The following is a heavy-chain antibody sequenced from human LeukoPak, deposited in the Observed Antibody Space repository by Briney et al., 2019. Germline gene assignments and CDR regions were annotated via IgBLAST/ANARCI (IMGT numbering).Heavy chain of an antibody. Sequence: GGSLRLSCAASGFTVSSNYMSWVRQAPGKGLEWVSVIYIGGSTYYADSVKGRFTISRDNSKNTLYLQMNSLRAEDTAVYYCARGGTIDEYSSSSGGHFDYWGQGTLVTVSS. CDR2: IYIGGST. CDR3: ARGGTIDEYSSSSGGHFDY. J-gene: IGHJ4*02. CDR1: GFTVSSNY. V-gene: IGHV3-53*01. D-gene: IGHD6-6*01.